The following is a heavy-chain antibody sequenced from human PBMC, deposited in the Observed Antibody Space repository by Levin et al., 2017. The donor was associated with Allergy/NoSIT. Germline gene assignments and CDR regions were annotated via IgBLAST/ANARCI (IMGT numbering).Heavy chain of an antibody. Sequence: GSLRLSCTVSGASINSYYWNWIRQPPGRGLEWIGYIYYSGSTKYNPSLQSRVTISVDTSKNQFSLKLSSVTAADTAVYYCARASIRSSWSSNFDYWGQGTLVTVSS. J-gene: IGHJ4*02. CDR3: ARASIRSSWSSNFDY. CDR2: IYYSGST. D-gene: IGHD6-13*01. CDR1: GASINSYY. V-gene: IGHV4-59*01.